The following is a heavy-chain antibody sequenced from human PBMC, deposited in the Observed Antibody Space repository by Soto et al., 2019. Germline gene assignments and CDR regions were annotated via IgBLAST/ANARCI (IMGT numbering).Heavy chain of an antibody. J-gene: IGHJ6*02. Sequence: ASVKVSCKASGYTFSDFDINWLRQASGQGPEWMGWMNAKSGDTFFLQRFQGKFNMTWDTSLSTAYMEVGSLTSDDTAIYYCARGNPFNYAGFDVWGQGTTVTVSS. CDR3: ARGNPFNYAGFDV. V-gene: IGHV1-8*01. CDR2: MNAKSGDT. CDR1: GYTFSDFD. D-gene: IGHD4-4*01.